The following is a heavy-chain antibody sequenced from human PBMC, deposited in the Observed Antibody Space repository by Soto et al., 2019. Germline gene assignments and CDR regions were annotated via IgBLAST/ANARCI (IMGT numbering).Heavy chain of an antibody. CDR3: TTSGYDKFVDY. J-gene: IGHJ4*02. CDR1: GFSFIGSS. D-gene: IGHD5-12*01. CDR2: MRSRANSYAT. V-gene: IGHV3-73*02. Sequence: EVQLVESGGGLVQPGGSLKLSCAASGFSFIGSSMHWVRQASGKGLEWVGRMRSRANSYATTYAESVKGRFTISRDDSKNTAYRQMNSLKTEDTAVYYCTTSGYDKFVDYWGQGSLVTVSS.